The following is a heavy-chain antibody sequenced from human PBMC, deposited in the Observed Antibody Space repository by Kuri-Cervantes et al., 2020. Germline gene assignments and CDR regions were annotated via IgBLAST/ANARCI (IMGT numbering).Heavy chain of an antibody. CDR3: ARGGPWVPAATSWFDP. Sequence: GESLKISCAASGFTFSDYYVSWIRQAPGKGLEWVSYISSSGSTIYYADSVKGRFTISRDNAKNSLYLQMNSLRAEDTAVYYCARGGPWVPAATSWFDPWGQGTLVTVSS. J-gene: IGHJ5*02. CDR1: GFTFSDYY. CDR2: ISSSGSTI. V-gene: IGHV3-11*04. D-gene: IGHD2-2*01.